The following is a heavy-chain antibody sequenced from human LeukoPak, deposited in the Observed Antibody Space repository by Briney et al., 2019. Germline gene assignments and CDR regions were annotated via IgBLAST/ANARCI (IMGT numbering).Heavy chain of an antibody. CDR3: ARDQVDYSNYGNYYYGMDV. V-gene: IGHV4-34*09. Sequence: PSETLSLTCAVYGGSFSGYYWSWIRQPPGKGLEWIGEINHSGSTNYNPSLKSRVTISVDTSKNQFSLKLSSVTAADTAVYYCARDQVDYSNYGNYYYGMDVWGQGTTVTVSS. CDR1: GGSFSGYY. CDR2: INHSGST. D-gene: IGHD4-11*01. J-gene: IGHJ6*02.